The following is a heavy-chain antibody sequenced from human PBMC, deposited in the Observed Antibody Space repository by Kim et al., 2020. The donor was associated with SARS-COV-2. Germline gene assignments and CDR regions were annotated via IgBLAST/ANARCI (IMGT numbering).Heavy chain of an antibody. V-gene: IGHV3-23*03. D-gene: IGHD6-19*01. CDR3: AKDRTTGWYDGGFDY. J-gene: IGHJ4*02. Sequence: GGSLRLYCAASGFVFSSYAMSWVRQAPGKGLEWVSVIYSDDTNTYYADSVKGRFTISRDNSKNTLYLQMDSLKADDTAVYYCAKDRTTGWYDGGFDYWGRGTLVTVSS. CDR2: IYSDDTNT. CDR1: GFVFSSYA.